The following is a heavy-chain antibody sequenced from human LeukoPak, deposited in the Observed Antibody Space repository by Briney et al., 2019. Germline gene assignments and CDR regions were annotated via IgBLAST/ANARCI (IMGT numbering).Heavy chain of an antibody. CDR1: GYTFTSYG. CDR3: AGDNSGYYTIFDY. D-gene: IGHD3-3*01. J-gene: IGHJ4*02. CDR2: ISAYNGNA. V-gene: IGHV1-18*01. Sequence: ASVKVSCKASGYTFTSYGISWVRQAPGQGLEWMGWISAYNGNANYAQKLQGRVTMTTDTSTSTVYMELRSLRSDDTAVYYCAGDNSGYYTIFDYWGQGTLVTVSS.